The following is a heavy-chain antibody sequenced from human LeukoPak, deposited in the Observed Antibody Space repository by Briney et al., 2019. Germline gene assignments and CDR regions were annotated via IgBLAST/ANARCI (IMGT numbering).Heavy chain of an antibody. CDR1: GYTFTSYA. V-gene: IGHV1-3*01. CDR2: INAGNGNT. CDR3: ARVQGGITGRNYIDY. Sequence: ASVKVSCKASGYTFTSYAMHWVRQAPGQRLEWMGWINAGNGNTKYSQKFQGRVTITRDTSASTAYMELSSLRSEDTAVYYCARVQGGITGRNYIDYWGQGTLVTVSS. D-gene: IGHD1-20*01. J-gene: IGHJ4*02.